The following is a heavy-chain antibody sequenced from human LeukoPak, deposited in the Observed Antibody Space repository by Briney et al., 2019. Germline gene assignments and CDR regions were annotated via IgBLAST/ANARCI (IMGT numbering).Heavy chain of an antibody. CDR2: TYYRPRWFN. V-gene: IGHV6-1*01. CDR3: ARDPSGDQGLDY. CDR1: RDSVSSTGAA. J-gene: IGHJ4*02. Sequence: SQTLSLTCAISRDSVSSTGAAWYWIRQSPSRGLEWLGRTYYRPRWFNDYAVSVKSRITINPDTSKNQFSLQLNSVTPGDTAVYYCARDPSGDQGLDYWGQGTLVTVSS. D-gene: IGHD3-10*01.